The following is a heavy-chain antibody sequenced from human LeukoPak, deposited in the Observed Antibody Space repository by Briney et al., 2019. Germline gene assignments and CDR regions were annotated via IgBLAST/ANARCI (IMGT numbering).Heavy chain of an antibody. CDR1: GGSISSHY. Sequence: PSETLSLTCTVSGGSISSHYWSWIRQPPGKGLEWIGYIYYSGSTNYNPSLKSRVTISVDTSKNQFSLKLSSVTAADTAVYYCARALWFGELFPLFDSWGQGTLVTVSS. CDR2: IYYSGST. J-gene: IGHJ4*02. D-gene: IGHD3-10*01. V-gene: IGHV4-59*11. CDR3: ARALWFGELFPLFDS.